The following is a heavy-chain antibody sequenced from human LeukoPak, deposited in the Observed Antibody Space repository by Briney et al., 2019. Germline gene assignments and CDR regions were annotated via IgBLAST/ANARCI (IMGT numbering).Heavy chain of an antibody. CDR1: GGSISSYY. Sequence: SETLSLTCTVSGGSISSYYWSWIRQPPGKGLEWIGYIYYSGSTNYNPSLKSRVTISVDTSKNQFSLKLSSVTAADTAVYYCARITIFGVVIEWGQGTLVTVSS. D-gene: IGHD3-3*01. J-gene: IGHJ4*02. CDR2: IYYSGST. CDR3: ARITIFGVVIE. V-gene: IGHV4-59*12.